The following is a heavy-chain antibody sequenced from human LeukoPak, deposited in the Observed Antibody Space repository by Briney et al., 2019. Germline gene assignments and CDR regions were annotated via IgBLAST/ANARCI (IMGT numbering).Heavy chain of an antibody. CDR3: AKDPGGDYYDSSGYTYFQY. CDR1: GFTFSSYA. D-gene: IGHD3-22*01. Sequence: GGSLRLSCAASGFTFSSYAMSWVRQAPGKGLGWVSGISGSGVSRYYADSVKGRFTISRDNSKKTLYLQLNSLRAEDTAVYYCAKDPGGDYYDSSGYTYFQYWGQGTLVTVSS. V-gene: IGHV3-23*01. CDR2: ISGSGVSR. J-gene: IGHJ1*01.